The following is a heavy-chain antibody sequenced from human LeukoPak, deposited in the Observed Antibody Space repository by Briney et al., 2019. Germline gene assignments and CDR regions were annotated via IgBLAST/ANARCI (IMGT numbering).Heavy chain of an antibody. J-gene: IGHJ4*02. D-gene: IGHD5-18*01. CDR1: GYTFTGYY. Sequence: VASVKVSCKASGYTFTGYYMHWVRQAPGQGLEWMGWINPNSGGTNYAQKFQGRVTMTRDTSISTAYMELSRLRSDDTAVYYCARDLEYSYAIDWDQGTLVTVSS. CDR3: ARDLEYSYAID. V-gene: IGHV1-2*02. CDR2: INPNSGGT.